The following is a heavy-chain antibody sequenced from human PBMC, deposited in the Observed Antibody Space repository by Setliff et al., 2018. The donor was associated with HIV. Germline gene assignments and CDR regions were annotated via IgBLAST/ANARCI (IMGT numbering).Heavy chain of an antibody. Sequence: SETLSLTCTVSGYSIRSGYNWGWIRQPPGKGLEWIGHIYYSGSTNYNPSLKSRVTLSVGTSKNQFSLKMNSVTAADTAVYYCARSSSVASDYWGPGTLVTVSS. CDR1: GYSIRSGYN. J-gene: IGHJ4*02. CDR3: ARSSSVASDY. CDR2: IYYSGST. D-gene: IGHD6-19*01. V-gene: IGHV4-38-2*02.